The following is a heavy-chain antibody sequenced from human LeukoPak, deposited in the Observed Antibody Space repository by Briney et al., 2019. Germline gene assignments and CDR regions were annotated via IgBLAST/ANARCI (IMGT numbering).Heavy chain of an antibody. J-gene: IGHJ5*02. D-gene: IGHD5-24*01. Sequence: ASVKVSCKASGYTFTGYYMHWVRQAPGQGLEWMGWISPNSGEAGYAQNFQGRVSLTNDTSGTTAYMELSRLTSDDTAVYYCARDMSYKGLDPWGQGTLVTVAS. CDR2: ISPNSGEA. V-gene: IGHV1-2*02. CDR1: GYTFTGYY. CDR3: ARDMSYKGLDP.